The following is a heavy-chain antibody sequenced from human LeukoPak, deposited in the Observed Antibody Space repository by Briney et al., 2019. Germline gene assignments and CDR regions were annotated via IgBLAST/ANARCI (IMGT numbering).Heavy chain of an antibody. J-gene: IGHJ6*03. CDR3: AREGYSSSSDYYYYYMDV. D-gene: IGHD6-6*01. V-gene: IGHV4-38-2*02. CDR1: NYSLSSGYY. CDR2: IYYSGST. Sequence: PSETLSLTCTVSNYSLSSGYYWGWIRQPPGKGLEWIGSIYYSGSTYYNPSLKSRVTISADTSKNQFSLKLSSVTAADTAVYYCAREGYSSSSDYYYYYMDVWGKGTTVTVSS.